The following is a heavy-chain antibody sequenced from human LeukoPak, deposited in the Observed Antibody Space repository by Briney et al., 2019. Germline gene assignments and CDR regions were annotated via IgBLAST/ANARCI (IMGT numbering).Heavy chain of an antibody. CDR3: ANTEYDYVWGSQTLGY. CDR1: GFTFSDYY. V-gene: IGHV3-11*04. J-gene: IGHJ4*02. D-gene: IGHD3-16*01. Sequence: GGSLRLSCAASGFTFSDYYMSWIRQAPGKGLEWVSYISSSGSTIYYADSVKGRFTISRDNAKNSLYLQMNSLRAEDTAVYYCANTEYDYVWGSQTLGYWGQGTLVTVSS. CDR2: ISSSGSTI.